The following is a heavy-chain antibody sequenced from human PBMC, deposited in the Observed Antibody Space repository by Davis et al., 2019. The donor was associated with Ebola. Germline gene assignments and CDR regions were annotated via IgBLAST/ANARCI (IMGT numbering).Heavy chain of an antibody. CDR1: GGSINTNTYY. D-gene: IGHD6-19*01. CDR2: IYYSGTT. CDR3: ARAEGSGWYHKF. V-gene: IGHV4-39*01. Sequence: SETLSLTCTVSGGSINTNTYYWGWIRQPPGKGLEWIGSIYYSGTTNYNPSLKSRVTISVDTSKNQFSLKLSSVTAADTAVYYCARAEGSGWYHKFWGQGNLVTVSS. J-gene: IGHJ4*02.